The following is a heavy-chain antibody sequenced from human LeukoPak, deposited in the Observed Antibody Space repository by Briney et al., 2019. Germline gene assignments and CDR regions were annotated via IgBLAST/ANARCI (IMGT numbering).Heavy chain of an antibody. D-gene: IGHD2-8*01. CDR2: ISSSNTFI. CDR1: GFTFNTYS. J-gene: IGHJ4*02. Sequence: GSLRLSCAASGFTFNTYSMNWVRQAPGKGLEWVSSISSSNTFIYYADSVRGRFTVSRDNAKNSLYLQMNTLRAEDTAVYYCARDANAEPWYEAPGYFDYWGQGVLVTVSS. V-gene: IGHV3-21*01. CDR3: ARDANAEPWYEAPGYFDY.